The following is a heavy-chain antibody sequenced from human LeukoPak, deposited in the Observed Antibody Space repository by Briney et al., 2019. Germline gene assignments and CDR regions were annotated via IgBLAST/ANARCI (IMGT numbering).Heavy chain of an antibody. CDR1: GGSISSYY. V-gene: IGHV4-59*01. Sequence: PSETLSLTCTVSGGSISSYYWSWIRQPPGKGLEWIGYIYYSGSTNYNPSLKSRVTISVDTSKNQFSLKLSSVTAADTAVYYCARSPGYGSGSYYMSRRDAFDIWGQGTMVTVSS. D-gene: IGHD3-10*01. CDR3: ARSPGYGSGSYYMSRRDAFDI. CDR2: IYYSGST. J-gene: IGHJ3*02.